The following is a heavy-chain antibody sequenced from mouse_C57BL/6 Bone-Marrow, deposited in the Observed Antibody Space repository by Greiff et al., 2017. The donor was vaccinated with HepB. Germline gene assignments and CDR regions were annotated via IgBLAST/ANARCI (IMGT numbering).Heavy chain of an antibody. CDR2: ILPGSGST. V-gene: IGHV1-9*01. Sequence: VKLMESGAELMKPGASVKLSCKATGYTFTGYWIEWVKQRPGHGLEWIGEILPGSGSTNDNEKFKGKATFTADTSSNTAYMQLSSLTTEDSAIYYCARPPHYDGGRFDYWGQGTTLTVSS. CDR1: GYTFTGYW. D-gene: IGHD1-2*01. CDR3: ARPPHYDGGRFDY. J-gene: IGHJ2*01.